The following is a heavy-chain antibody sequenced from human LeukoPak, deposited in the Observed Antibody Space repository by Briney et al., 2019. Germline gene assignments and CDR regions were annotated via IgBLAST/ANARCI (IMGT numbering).Heavy chain of an antibody. Sequence: PGRSLRLSCTASGFTFGDYAMSWVRQAPGKGLEWVGFIRSKAYGGTTEYAASVKGRFTISRDDSKSIAYLQMNSLKTEDTAVYYCARHRGYSYAPSDAFNIWGQGTMVTVSS. D-gene: IGHD5-18*01. CDR2: IRSKAYGGTT. V-gene: IGHV3-49*04. J-gene: IGHJ3*02. CDR3: ARHRGYSYAPSDAFNI. CDR1: GFTFGDYA.